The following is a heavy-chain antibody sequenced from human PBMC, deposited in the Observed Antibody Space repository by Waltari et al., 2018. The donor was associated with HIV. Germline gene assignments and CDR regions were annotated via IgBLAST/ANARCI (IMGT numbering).Heavy chain of an antibody. V-gene: IGHV3-74*01. CDR1: GFPFSKYW. CDR2: INGDESRI. CDR3: ARRHSSEGILDY. J-gene: IGHJ4*02. Sequence: EVQLVESGGGLVQPGGSQRLSCVASGFPFSKYWMHWVRQGPGKGLVWVSRINGDESRILYADSVKGRFTISRDNARNTLYLQMNSLRAEDTAVYYCARRHSSEGILDYWGQGTLVTVSS. D-gene: IGHD6-19*01.